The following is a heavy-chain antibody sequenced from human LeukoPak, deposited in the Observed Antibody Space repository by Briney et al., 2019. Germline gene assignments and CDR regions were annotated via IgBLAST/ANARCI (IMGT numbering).Heavy chain of an antibody. CDR1: GGSFSGYY. CDR2: INHSGST. Sequence: SETLSLTCAVYGGSFSGYYWSWIRQPPGKGLEWIGEINHSGSTNYNLSLKSRVTISVDTSKNQFSLKLSSVTAADTAVYYCARDPGDYFDYWGQGTLVTVSS. D-gene: IGHD3-10*01. V-gene: IGHV4-34*01. J-gene: IGHJ4*02. CDR3: ARDPGDYFDY.